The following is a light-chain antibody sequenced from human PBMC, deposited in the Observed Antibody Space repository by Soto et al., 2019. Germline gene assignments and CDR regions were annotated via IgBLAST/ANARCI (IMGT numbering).Light chain of an antibody. CDR1: QSVSSK. V-gene: IGKV3-15*01. Sequence: IVMTQSPATLSVSPGDTVTLSCRASQSVSSKLAWFQQKPGQPPRLLFYGASTRATGIPARLSGSGSGTEFTLTISSLQSEDFAVYFCQQRSNWPPHTFGQGTKLQIK. J-gene: IGKJ2*01. CDR3: QQRSNWPPHT. CDR2: GAS.